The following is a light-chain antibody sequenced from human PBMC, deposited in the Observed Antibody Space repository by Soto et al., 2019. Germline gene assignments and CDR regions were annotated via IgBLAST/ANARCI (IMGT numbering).Light chain of an antibody. CDR2: GAS. J-gene: IGKJ1*01. Sequence: EIVMTQAPATLSVSPGGRPTLSCRASQSISDTLAWYQQKPGQXPRXXIYGASKRATGFPARFSGSGYGTAGTLTISSLQSEDCAVYYGQQYNYWPWTFGQGTKVDIK. CDR1: QSISDT. V-gene: IGKV3-15*01. CDR3: QQYNYWPWT.